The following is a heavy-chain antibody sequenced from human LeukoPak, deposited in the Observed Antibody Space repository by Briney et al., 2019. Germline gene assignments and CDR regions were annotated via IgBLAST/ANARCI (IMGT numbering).Heavy chain of an antibody. D-gene: IGHD5-18*01. J-gene: IGHJ6*04. Sequence: GRSLRLSRAASGFTFSSYAMHWVRQAPGKGLEWVAVISYDGSNKYYADSVKGRFTSSRDNSKNTLYLQMNSLRAEDTAVYYCARDFGGYSYGGSDYYYGMDVWGKGTTVTVSS. V-gene: IGHV3-30*04. CDR3: ARDFGGYSYGGSDYYYGMDV. CDR2: ISYDGSNK. CDR1: GFTFSSYA.